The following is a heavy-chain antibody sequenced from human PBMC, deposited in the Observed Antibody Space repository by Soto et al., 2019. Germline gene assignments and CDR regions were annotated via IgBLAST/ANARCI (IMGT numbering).Heavy chain of an antibody. V-gene: IGHV1-69*01. J-gene: IGHJ6*04. Sequence: QVQLVQSGVEVKKPGSSVRVSCKASGDTFKNSVISWVRQAPGQGLEWMGGTIPLFGTTDYAQKSQGRLTITTDESTTTAYMEVSRLTSEDTAVYYCVAELDFGKLSVVWCKGTTVIVPS. CDR1: GDTFKNSV. D-gene: IGHD3-10*01. CDR2: TIPLFGTT. CDR3: VAELDFGKLSVV.